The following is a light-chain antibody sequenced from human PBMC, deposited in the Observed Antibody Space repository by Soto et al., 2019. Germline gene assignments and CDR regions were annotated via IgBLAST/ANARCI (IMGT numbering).Light chain of an antibody. Sequence: EIVLTQSPGTLSLSPGERAILSCRASQIVTSIYLAWYQQKAGQAPRLLIYGASRRATGIPDRFSGSVSGTDFTLTISRLEPGDFAVYYCQQDGSSPYTFGQGTKLEIK. J-gene: IGKJ2*01. V-gene: IGKV3-20*01. CDR3: QQDGSSPYT. CDR2: GAS. CDR1: QIVTSIY.